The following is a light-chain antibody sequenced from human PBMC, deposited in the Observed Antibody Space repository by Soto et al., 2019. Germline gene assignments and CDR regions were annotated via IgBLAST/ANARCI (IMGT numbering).Light chain of an antibody. CDR1: SSDVGGYNY. V-gene: IGLV2-14*01. J-gene: IGLJ1*01. CDR2: DVS. CDR3: SSYTSSSLYV. Sequence: QSALTQPGSVSGSPGQSITISCTGTSSDVGGYNYVSWYQQHPGKAPKLMIYDVSHRPSGVSNRFSGSKSGNTASLTISGLQAEDEADYYCSSYTSSSLYVFGTGTKVTVL.